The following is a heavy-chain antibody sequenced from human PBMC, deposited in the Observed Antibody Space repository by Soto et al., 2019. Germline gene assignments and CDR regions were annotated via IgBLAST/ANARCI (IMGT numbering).Heavy chain of an antibody. V-gene: IGHV1-69*01. D-gene: IGHD1-1*01. CDR3: ARGYRENDFYAMDV. Sequence: QVQLVQSGAEVKMPGSSVRVSCKASGGSFSKYGISWVRQAPGQGLEWMGGIIPMFGIGNYAEKFLGRVTIAADESTSTSHMELSSLRAEDTAVYFCARGYRENDFYAMDVWGQVTPVTVSS. CDR1: GGSFSKYG. CDR2: IIPMFGIG. J-gene: IGHJ6*02.